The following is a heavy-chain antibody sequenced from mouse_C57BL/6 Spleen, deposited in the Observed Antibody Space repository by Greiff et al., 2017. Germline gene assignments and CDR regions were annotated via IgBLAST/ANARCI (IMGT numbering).Heavy chain of an antibody. CDR3: TSFLYDYGSSYWYVDV. V-gene: IGHV1-15*01. CDR2: IDPETGGT. J-gene: IGHJ1*03. Sequence: VLLVESGAELVRPGASVTLSCKASGYTFTDYEMHWVKQTPVHGLEWIGAIDPETGGTAYNQKFKGKAILTADKSSSTAYMELRSLTSEDSAVYYGTSFLYDYGSSYWYVDVWGTGTTVTVSS. D-gene: IGHD1-1*01. CDR1: GYTFTDYE.